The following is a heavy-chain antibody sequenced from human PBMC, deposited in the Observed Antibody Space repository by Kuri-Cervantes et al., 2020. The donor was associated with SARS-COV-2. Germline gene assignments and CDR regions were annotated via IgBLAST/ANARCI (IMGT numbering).Heavy chain of an antibody. CDR2: IYSGGST. CDR1: GFTVSSNY. J-gene: IGHJ4*02. Sequence: GGSLRLSCAASGFTVSSNYMSWVRRAPGKGLEWVSVIYSGGSTYYADSVKGRFTISRDNSKNTLYLQMNSLRAEDTAVYYCASIVTGDSSGYYWGQGTLVTVSS. D-gene: IGHD3-22*01. CDR3: ASIVTGDSSGYY. V-gene: IGHV3-53*01.